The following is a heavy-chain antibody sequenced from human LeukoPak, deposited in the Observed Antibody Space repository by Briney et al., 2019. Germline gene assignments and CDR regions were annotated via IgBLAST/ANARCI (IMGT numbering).Heavy chain of an antibody. Sequence: SETLSLTCTVSGSSISNYYWSWIRQPPGKGLEWIGYIYYSGSTNYNPSLKSRVTISLDTSKNQFSLKLSSVTAADTAIYYCARLSRYSSTEDYWSQGTLVTVSS. J-gene: IGHJ4*02. V-gene: IGHV4-59*01. D-gene: IGHD6-13*01. CDR1: GSSISNYY. CDR3: ARLSRYSSTEDY. CDR2: IYYSGST.